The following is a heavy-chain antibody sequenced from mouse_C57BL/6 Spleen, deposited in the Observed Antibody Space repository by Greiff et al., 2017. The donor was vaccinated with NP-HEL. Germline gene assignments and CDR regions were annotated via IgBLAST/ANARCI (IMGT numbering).Heavy chain of an antibody. J-gene: IGHJ2*01. CDR1: GYTFTSYW. CDR3: AIYYYGSGYDY. CDR2: IYPGSGST. Sequence: QVQLKQPGAELVKPGASVKMSCKASGYTFTSYWITWVKQRPGQGLEWIGDIYPGSGSTNYNEKFKSQATLTVDTSSSTAYMQLSSLTSEDSAVYYCAIYYYGSGYDYWGQGTTLTVSS. D-gene: IGHD1-1*01. V-gene: IGHV1-55*01.